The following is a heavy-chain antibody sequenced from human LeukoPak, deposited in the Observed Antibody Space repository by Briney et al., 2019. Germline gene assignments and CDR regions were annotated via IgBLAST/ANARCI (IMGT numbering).Heavy chain of an antibody. J-gene: IGHJ4*02. V-gene: IGHV1-69*04. D-gene: IGHD3-16*01. CDR1: GGTFSSYT. CDR2: IIPILGIA. Sequence: GSSVKVSFKASGGTFSSYTISWVRQAPGQGLDWMGRIIPILGIANYAQRFQGRVTITADKSTSTAYMELSSLRSEDTAVYYCARDLELGEPLDYWGQGTLVTVSS. CDR3: ARDLELGEPLDY.